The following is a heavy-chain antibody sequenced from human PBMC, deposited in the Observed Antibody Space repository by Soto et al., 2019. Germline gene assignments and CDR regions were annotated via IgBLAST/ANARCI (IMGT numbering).Heavy chain of an antibody. CDR1: GYTLTSYD. J-gene: IGHJ2*01. CDR3: ARGGSLYWYFDL. CDR2: INAGSGNT. V-gene: IGHV1-3*01. Sequence: GASVKVSCKASGYTLTSYDIQWVRQAPGQGLEWMGWINAGSGNTKYAQKFQGRVTITRDTSASTAYMELSSLRSEDTAVYYCARGGSLYWYFDLWGRGTLVTVAS. D-gene: IGHD1-26*01.